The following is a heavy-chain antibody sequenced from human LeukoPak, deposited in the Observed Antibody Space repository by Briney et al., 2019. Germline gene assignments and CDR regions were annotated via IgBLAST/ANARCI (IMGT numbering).Heavy chain of an antibody. D-gene: IGHD1-26*01. J-gene: IGHJ4*02. CDR1: GGTFSSYA. CDR3: ARDAGSYYVGGDY. CDR2: IIPIFGTA. V-gene: IGHV1-69*06. Sequence: SVKVSCKASGGTFSSYAISWVRQAPGQGLEWMGRIIPIFGTANYAQKFQGRVTITADKSTSTAYMELSSLRSEDTAVYYCARDAGSYYVGGDYWGQGTLVTVSS.